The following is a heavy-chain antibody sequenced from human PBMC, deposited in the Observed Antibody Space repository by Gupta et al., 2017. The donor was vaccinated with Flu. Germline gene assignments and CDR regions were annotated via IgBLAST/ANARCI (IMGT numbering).Heavy chain of an antibody. V-gene: IGHV3-21*01. J-gene: IGHJ4*02. CDR2: ISSSSSYR. Sequence: EVQLVESGGGLVKPGGSLRLSCAVSGFTFNTYSMNWVRQAPGKGLEWVSFISSSSSYRYYADSVKGRFTISRDNAENSLSLQMNSLRAEDTAVYFWARTGDTRNANDYWGQGTLVTVS. CDR3: ARTGDTRNANDY. CDR1: GFTFNTYS. D-gene: IGHD2-8*01.